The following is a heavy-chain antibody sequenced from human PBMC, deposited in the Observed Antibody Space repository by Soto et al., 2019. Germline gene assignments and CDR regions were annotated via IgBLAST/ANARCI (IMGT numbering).Heavy chain of an antibody. CDR3: ARSSGGNFGIIIEGTNWFAP. D-gene: IGHD1-26*01. J-gene: IGHJ5*02. CDR2: INPHGGST. V-gene: IGHV1-46*01. CDR1: RDTLTSYY. Sequence: GXSVKVSFKGPRDTLTSYYINWVRQAPGQGLEWMGVINPHGGSTAYAQKFKGRVTLTRDTSASTVYMEVSSLTSEDTAMYYCARSSGGNFGIIIEGTNWFAPWGQGTLVTVSS.